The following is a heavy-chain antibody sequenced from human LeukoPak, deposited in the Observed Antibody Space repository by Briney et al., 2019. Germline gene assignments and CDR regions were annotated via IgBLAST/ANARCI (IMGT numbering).Heavy chain of an antibody. CDR2: INHSGST. Sequence: PSETLSLTCAVYGGSFSGYYWSWIRQPPGKGLEWIGEINHSGSTNYNPSLKSRVTISVDTSKNQFSLKLSSVTAADTAVYYCARGRRTLVSNYMDVWGKGTTVTVSS. D-gene: IGHD6-6*01. CDR1: GGSFSGYY. J-gene: IGHJ6*03. CDR3: ARGRRTLVSNYMDV. V-gene: IGHV4-34*01.